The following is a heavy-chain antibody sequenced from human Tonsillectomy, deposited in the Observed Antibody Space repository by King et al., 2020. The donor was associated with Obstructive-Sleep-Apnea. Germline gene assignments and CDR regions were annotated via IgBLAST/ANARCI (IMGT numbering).Heavy chain of an antibody. J-gene: IGHJ4*02. D-gene: IGHD3-3*01. V-gene: IGHV3-38-3*01. CDR3: KNRGSLVWRFLEWLLQRWAYYFDY. CDR2: ISGGST. Sequence: VQLVESRGVLVQPGGSLRLSCAASGFTVSSNEMSWVRQTPGKGLEWVSSISGGSTYYADSRKGRFTISRDNSKNTLHLQMNSLRAEDTAVYYCKNRGSLVWRFLEWLLQRWAYYFDYWGQGTLVTVSS. CDR1: GFTVSSNE.